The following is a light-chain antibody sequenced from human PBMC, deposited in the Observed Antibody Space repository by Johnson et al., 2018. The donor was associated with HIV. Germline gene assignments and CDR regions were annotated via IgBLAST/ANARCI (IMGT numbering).Light chain of an antibody. J-gene: IGLJ1*01. Sequence: QSVLTQPPSVSAAPGQKVSISCSGNTSNIGNIFVSWYQHLPGTAPKILIYDNKKRPSGIPDRFSGSKSCTSATLGITGIQTGAEADYYCGTGESTLSAPHYVFGTGTNVTVL. V-gene: IGLV1-51*01. CDR3: GTGESTLSAPHYV. CDR1: TSNIGNIF. CDR2: DNK.